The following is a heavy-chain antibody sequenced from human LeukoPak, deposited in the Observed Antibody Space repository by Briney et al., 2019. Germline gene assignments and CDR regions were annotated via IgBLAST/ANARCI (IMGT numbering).Heavy chain of an antibody. Sequence: GGSLRLSCAASGFTFSSYAMSWVRQPPGKGLEWFSGISGSGGSTYYADSVRGRFTISRHNSKNTLYVQMNSLRADDTAVYYCAKTGVYCSGGSCYPSWFDPWGQGTLVTVSS. J-gene: IGHJ5*02. CDR3: AKTGVYCSGGSCYPSWFDP. D-gene: IGHD2-15*01. CDR2: ISGSGGST. CDR1: GFTFSSYA. V-gene: IGHV3-23*01.